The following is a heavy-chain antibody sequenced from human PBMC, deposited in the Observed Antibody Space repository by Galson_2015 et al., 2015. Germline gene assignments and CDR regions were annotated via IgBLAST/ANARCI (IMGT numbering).Heavy chain of an antibody. Sequence: SLRLSCAVSGFTFSSYAMGWVRQAPGTGLEGVSSIGDSGANTKYADSVKGRFTISRDNSKNTLYLQMSSLRGDDTAVYYCARDANRGGEFDYWGQGALVTASS. V-gene: IGHV3-23*01. CDR3: ARDANRGGEFDY. D-gene: IGHD1-14*01. J-gene: IGHJ4*02. CDR2: IGDSGANT. CDR1: GFTFSSYA.